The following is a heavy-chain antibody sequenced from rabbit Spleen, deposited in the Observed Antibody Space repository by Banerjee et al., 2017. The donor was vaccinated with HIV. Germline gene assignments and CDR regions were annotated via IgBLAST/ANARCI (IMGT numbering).Heavy chain of an antibody. CDR1: GFSFSSGYY. CDR2: IYGSSTGRT. CDR3: ARDTGSSFSSYGMDL. Sequence: QEQVVESGGGLVQPGGSLKLSCTASGFSFSSGYYMCWVRQAPGKGLEWIACIYGSSTGRTWYASWVNGRFTISKSSSTTVTLQMTSLTVADTATYFCARDTGSSFSSYGMDLWGPGTLVTVS. J-gene: IGHJ6*01. V-gene: IGHV1S45*01. D-gene: IGHD8-1*01.